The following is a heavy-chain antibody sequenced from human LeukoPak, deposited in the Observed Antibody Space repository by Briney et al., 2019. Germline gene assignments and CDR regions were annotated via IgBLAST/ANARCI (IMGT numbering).Heavy chain of an antibody. CDR2: ISGSGGST. J-gene: IGHJ6*02. V-gene: IGHV3-23*01. D-gene: IGHD2-15*01. CDR1: GFTFSSYA. Sequence: GGSLRLSRAASGFTFSSYAMSWVRQAPGKGLEWVSAISGSGGSTYYADSVKGRFTISRDNSKNTLYLQMNSLRAEDTAVYYCAKDGSENYYYYYGMDVWGQGTTVTVSS. CDR3: AKDGSENYYYYYGMDV.